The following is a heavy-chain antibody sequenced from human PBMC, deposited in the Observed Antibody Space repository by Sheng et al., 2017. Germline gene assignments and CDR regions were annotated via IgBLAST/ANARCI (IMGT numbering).Heavy chain of an antibody. Sequence: EVQLLESGGDLVQPGGSLRLSCAASGFTFSAYTMSWVRQAPGKGLEWVSSITESGRIYYADSVKGRFSISRDDSKNTLYLQMNSLRVEDTAVYYCAGSYYGSGRNYYWGQGTLVTVSS. D-gene: IGHD3-10*01. V-gene: IGHV3-23*01. CDR3: AGSYYGSGRNYY. CDR2: ITESGRI. J-gene: IGHJ4*02. CDR1: GFTFSAYT.